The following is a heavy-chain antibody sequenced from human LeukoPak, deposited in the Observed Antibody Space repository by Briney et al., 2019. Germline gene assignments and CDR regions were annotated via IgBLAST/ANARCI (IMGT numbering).Heavy chain of an antibody. CDR1: GGSIRSSYYY. D-gene: IGHD4-17*01. CDR3: ARHTIDFGDYGGGAFDI. Sequence: PSETLSLTCTVSGGSIRSSYYYWGWIRQPPGTGMERIGSMYYGGSTYYTPSLKSRVTISVDTSKNQFSLKLSSVTAADTAVYYCARHTIDFGDYGGGAFDIWVQGTMVTVSS. V-gene: IGHV4-39*01. J-gene: IGHJ3*02. CDR2: MYYGGST.